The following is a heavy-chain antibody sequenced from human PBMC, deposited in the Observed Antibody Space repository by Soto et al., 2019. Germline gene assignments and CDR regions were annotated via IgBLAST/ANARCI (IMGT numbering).Heavy chain of an antibody. CDR3: ARDLLDTTVDYYFDS. Sequence: SETLSLTCTVSGGSLSSGTYYWSWIRQPPGKGLEWIGYIYHSGSSQSNPSLKSRVTISIDTSKNQFSLELRSVTAADTAVYYCARDLLDTTVDYYFDSWGPGXLVTVSS. CDR1: GGSLSSGTYY. D-gene: IGHD4-17*01. CDR2: IYHSGSS. V-gene: IGHV4-30-4*01. J-gene: IGHJ4*02.